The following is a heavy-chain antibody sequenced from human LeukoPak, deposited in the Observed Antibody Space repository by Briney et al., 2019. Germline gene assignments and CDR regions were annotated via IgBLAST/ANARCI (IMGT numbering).Heavy chain of an antibody. CDR1: GGSLSGYY. Sequence: SETLSLTCAVYGGSLSGYYWSWIRQPPGKGLEWIGEINHSGSTNYNPSLKSRVTISVDTSKNQFSLKLSSVTAADTAVYYCARMTGGLIPYWGQGTLVTVSS. J-gene: IGHJ4*02. CDR2: INHSGST. V-gene: IGHV4-34*01. CDR3: ARMTGGLIPY.